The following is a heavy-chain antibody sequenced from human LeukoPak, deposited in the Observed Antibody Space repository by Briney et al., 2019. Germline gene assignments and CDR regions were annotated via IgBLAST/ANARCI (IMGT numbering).Heavy chain of an antibody. J-gene: IGHJ4*02. CDR2: ISSSSSTI. CDR3: ARVAYCVGGSCYQGDFDY. V-gene: IGHV3-48*01. D-gene: IGHD2-15*01. CDR1: GFTFSSYS. Sequence: PGGSLRLSCAASGFTFSSYSMNWVRQAPGKGLEWVSYISSSSSTIYYADSVKGRFTISRDNAKNSLYLQMNSLRAEDTAVYYCARVAYCVGGSCYQGDFDYWGQGTLVTVSP.